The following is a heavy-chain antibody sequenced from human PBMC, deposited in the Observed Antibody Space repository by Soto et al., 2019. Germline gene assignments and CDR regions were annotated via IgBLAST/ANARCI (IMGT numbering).Heavy chain of an antibody. CDR3: AGEKVGTTGIDF. J-gene: IGHJ4*02. CDR1: GYTFTGYD. Sequence: QAQLVQSGAEVKKPGASVKVSCKASGYTFTGYDINWVRQATGQGLEWMGWMNHNSGNTGYAQNFQGRVTMTRDNSITTAYMELTSLREDGSAVYYCAGEKVGTTGIDFWGQGTLVTVSS. V-gene: IGHV1-8*01. D-gene: IGHD1-26*01. CDR2: MNHNSGNT.